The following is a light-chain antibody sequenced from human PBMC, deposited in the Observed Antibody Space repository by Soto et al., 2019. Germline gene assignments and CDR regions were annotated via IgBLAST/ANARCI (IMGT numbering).Light chain of an antibody. Sequence: DHPPSPTHSSLPASLGYILPITCGSSQAIINYLNWYQQQPGKPPKLLIYASTNLQSWVPSRYSGSGSGTYFTLTICVLQAEDGRSDRSEQSDCRPQTFGEGPRL. CDR3: EQSDCRPQT. V-gene: IGKV1-39*01. J-gene: IGKJ4*01. CDR1: QAIINY. CDR2: AST.